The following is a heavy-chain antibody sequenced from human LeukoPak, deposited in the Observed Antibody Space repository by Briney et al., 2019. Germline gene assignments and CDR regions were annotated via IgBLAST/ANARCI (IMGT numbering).Heavy chain of an antibody. J-gene: IGHJ4*02. CDR3: AKPIGYCSGGSCYSFDC. V-gene: IGHV3-30*02. CDR2: IWSDGSNK. CDR1: GFSFSSYG. Sequence: GGSLRLSCATSGFSFSSYGMHWVRQAPGKGLEWVAVIWSDGSNKYYADSVKGRFTISRDNSKNTVYLQMNSLRPEDTAVYYCAKPIGYCSGGSCYSFDCWGQGTLVTVSS. D-gene: IGHD2-15*01.